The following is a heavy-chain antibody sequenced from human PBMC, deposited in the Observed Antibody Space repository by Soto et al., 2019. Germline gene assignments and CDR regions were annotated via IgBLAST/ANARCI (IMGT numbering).Heavy chain of an antibody. CDR2: IHFDGSTT. CDR1: GFTFSSYW. V-gene: IGHV3-74*01. D-gene: IGHD3-22*01. Sequence: PGGSLRLSCAASGFTFSSYWMHWVRQVPGKGLVWVSRIHFDGSTTHYADSVKGRFTVSRDNSKNTAYLQMSSLRPEDTAVYYCVKGEYYYDGSAYYPFDYWGQGRMVTVSS. CDR3: VKGEYYYDGSAYYPFDY. J-gene: IGHJ4*02.